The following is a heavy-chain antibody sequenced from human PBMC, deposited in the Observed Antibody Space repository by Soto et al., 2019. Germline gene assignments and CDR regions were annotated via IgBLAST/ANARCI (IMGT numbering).Heavy chain of an antibody. CDR1: GFTFSSYA. V-gene: IGHV3-11*01. CDR3: ARPFSYYYDSSRGPHLY. CDR2: ISSSGSTI. D-gene: IGHD3-22*01. Sequence: PGGSLRLSCAASGFTFSSYAMSWIRQAPGKGLEWVSYISSSGSTIYYADSVKGRFTISRDNAKNSLYLQMNSLRAEDTAVYYCARPFSYYYDSSRGPHLYWGQGTLVTVSS. J-gene: IGHJ4*02.